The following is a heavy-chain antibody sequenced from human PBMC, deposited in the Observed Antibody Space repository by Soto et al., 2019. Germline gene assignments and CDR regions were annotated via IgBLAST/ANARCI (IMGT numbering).Heavy chain of an antibody. CDR1: GGSFSGYY. D-gene: IGHD3-22*01. J-gene: IGHJ4*02. V-gene: IGHV4-34*01. CDR2: INHSGST. CDR3: ARAYDSSGYYLDY. Sequence: SETLSLTCAVYGGSFSGYYWSWIRQPPGKGLEWIGEINHSGSTNYNPSLKSRVTISVDTSKNQFSLKLSSVTAADTAVYYCARAYDSSGYYLDYWGQGTLVTVSS.